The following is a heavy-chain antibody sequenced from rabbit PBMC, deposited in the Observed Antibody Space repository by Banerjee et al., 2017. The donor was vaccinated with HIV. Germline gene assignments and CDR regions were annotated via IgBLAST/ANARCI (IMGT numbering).Heavy chain of an antibody. V-gene: IGHV1S47*01. CDR1: GFDFSSYG. D-gene: IGHD7-1*01. CDR3: VREAGYAGYGDGNL. J-gene: IGHJ4*01. CDR2: IDPVFGIT. Sequence: QEQLVESGGGLVQPGGSLKLSCKASGFDFSSYGVSWVRQAPGKGLEGIGYIDPVFGITNYASGVNGRFTISSHNAQNTLYLQLNSLTAADTATYFCVREAGYAGYGDGNLWGPGTLVTVS.